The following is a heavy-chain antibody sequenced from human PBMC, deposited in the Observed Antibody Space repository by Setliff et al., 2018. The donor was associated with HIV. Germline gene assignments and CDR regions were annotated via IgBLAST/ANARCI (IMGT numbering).Heavy chain of an antibody. V-gene: IGHV4-30-2*01. CDR3: ARLTTTYCYDSSAYYHPV. D-gene: IGHD3-22*01. J-gene: IGHJ4*02. Sequence: SETLSLTCAVSGGSMRSSGYSWTWIRQAPGKGLEWVGYIYYNGNAYYNPSLKSRVTISVDRSKNQFSLKLSSVTAADTAVFYCARLTTTYCYDSSAYYHPVWGQGTLVTVSS. CDR2: IYYNGNA. CDR1: GGSMRSSGYS.